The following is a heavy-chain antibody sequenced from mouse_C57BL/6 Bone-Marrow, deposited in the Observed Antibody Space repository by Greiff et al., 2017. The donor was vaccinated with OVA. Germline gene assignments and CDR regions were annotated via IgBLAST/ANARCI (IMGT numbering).Heavy chain of an antibody. V-gene: IGHV5-17*01. D-gene: IGHD4-1*02. Sequence: EVQLVESGGGLVKPGGSLKLSCAASGFTFSDYGMHWVRQAPEKGLEWVAYISSGSSTIYYADTVKGRFTISRDNAKNTLFLQMTSLRSGDTAMYYCGRTTGTWFAYWGQGTLVTVSA. CDR2: ISSGSSTI. J-gene: IGHJ3*01. CDR1: GFTFSDYG. CDR3: GRTTGTWFAY.